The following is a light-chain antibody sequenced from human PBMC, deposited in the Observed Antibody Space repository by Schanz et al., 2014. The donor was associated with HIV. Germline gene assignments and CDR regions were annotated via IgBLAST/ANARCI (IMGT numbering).Light chain of an antibody. Sequence: QSVLTQPPSVSAAPGQKVTISCSGSTSNIANNFVSWYQQLPGTAPKLLIYDNYKRPSEIPDRFSGSKSGTSATLGITGLQTGDEADYYCATWDSILKAVVFGGGTKLTVL. J-gene: IGLJ2*01. V-gene: IGLV1-51*01. CDR3: ATWDSILKAVV. CDR2: DNY. CDR1: TSNIANNF.